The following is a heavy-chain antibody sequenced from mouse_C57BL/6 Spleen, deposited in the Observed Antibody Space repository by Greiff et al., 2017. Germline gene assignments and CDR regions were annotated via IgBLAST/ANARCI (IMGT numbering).Heavy chain of an antibody. Sequence: QVQLQQSGAELVRPGASVKLSCKASGYTFTDYYINWVKQRPGQGLEWIARIYPGSGNTYYNEKFKGKATLTAEKSSSTAYMQLSSLTSEDSAVYFCARGGGGYYAMDYWGQGTSVTVSS. CDR1: GYTFTDYY. CDR2: IYPGSGNT. V-gene: IGHV1-76*01. CDR3: ARGGGGYYAMDY. J-gene: IGHJ4*01.